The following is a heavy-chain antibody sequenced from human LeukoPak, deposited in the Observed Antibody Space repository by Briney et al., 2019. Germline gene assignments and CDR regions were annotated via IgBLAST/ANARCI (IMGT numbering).Heavy chain of an antibody. Sequence: GASVKVSCKASGYIFTTYYMDWVRQAPGQGLEWMGVINPSGGSTFYAQKFQGRVTMTRDMSTSTVYMELSSLRSEDTAVYYCAISLSLGELPDYWGQGTLVTVSS. CDR3: AISLSLGELPDY. J-gene: IGHJ4*02. CDR2: INPSGGST. D-gene: IGHD3-10*01. V-gene: IGHV1-46*01. CDR1: GYIFTTYY.